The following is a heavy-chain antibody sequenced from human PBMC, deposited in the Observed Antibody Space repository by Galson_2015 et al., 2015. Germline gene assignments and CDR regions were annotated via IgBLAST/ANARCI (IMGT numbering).Heavy chain of an antibody. CDR1: GYSFTSYW. Sequence: QSGAEVKKPGESLTISCTGSGYSFTSYWIGWVRQMPGKGLEWMGIIYPGDSDTRYSPSFQGQVTISADKSISTAYLQWSSLRAEDTAVYYCATLEHDLTIFGVKTYWGQGTLVTVSS. D-gene: IGHD3-3*01. CDR2: IYPGDSDT. J-gene: IGHJ4*02. CDR3: ATLEHDLTIFGVKTY. V-gene: IGHV5-51*01.